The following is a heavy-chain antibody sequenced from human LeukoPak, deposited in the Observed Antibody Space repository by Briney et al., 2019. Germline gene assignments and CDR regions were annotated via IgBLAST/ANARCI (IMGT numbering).Heavy chain of an antibody. V-gene: IGHV1-18*01. J-gene: IGHJ4*02. D-gene: IGHD5-12*01. Sequence: ASVKVSCKASGYTFTSYGISWVRQAPGQGLEWMGWISAYNGNTNYAQKLQGRVTMTTDTSTSTAYMALRSLRSDDTAVYYCARAEGYSGYDCSYFDYWGGGTRVSVPS. CDR2: ISAYNGNT. CDR3: ARAEGYSGYDCSYFDY. CDR1: GYTFTSYG.